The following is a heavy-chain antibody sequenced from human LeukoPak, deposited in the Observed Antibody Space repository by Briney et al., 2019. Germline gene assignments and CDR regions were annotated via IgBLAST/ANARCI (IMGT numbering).Heavy chain of an antibody. CDR1: GFIVNSNY. J-gene: IGHJ4*02. D-gene: IGHD3-16*01. CDR2: IYSGGTT. CDR3: ARGGLYFDY. Sequence: SGGSLRLSCAASGFIVNSNYMSWVRQAPGKGLEWVSVIYSGGTTYYADSVKGRFTISRDNSKNTLYLQMNSLRAEDTAVYYCARGGLYFDYWGQGTLVTVSS. V-gene: IGHV3-53*01.